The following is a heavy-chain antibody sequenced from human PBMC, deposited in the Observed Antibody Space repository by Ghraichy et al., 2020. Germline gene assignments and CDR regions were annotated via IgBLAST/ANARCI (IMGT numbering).Heavy chain of an antibody. CDR3: AREGGLRVVDY. CDR2: IYYSGST. V-gene: IGHV4-59*01. D-gene: IGHD2-15*01. CDR1: GGSISSYY. J-gene: IGHJ4*02. Sequence: SETLSLTCTVSGGSISSYYWSWIRQPPGKGLEWIGYIYYSGSTNYNPPLKSRGTITVDTTKNQFSLKLSSVTAADTAVYYCAREGGLRVVDYWGQGTLVTVSS.